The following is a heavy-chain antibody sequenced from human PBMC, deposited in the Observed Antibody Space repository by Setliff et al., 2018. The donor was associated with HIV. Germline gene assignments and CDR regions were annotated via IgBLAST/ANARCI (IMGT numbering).Heavy chain of an antibody. D-gene: IGHD3-3*01. CDR3: APGEGVASTYYHD. Sequence: LSLTCTVSDDSVSTFYWNWIRQPPGKGLEWIGFIHHTGSTVSNPSLKSRVTILMDLSRNQLSLHLASVTTTDTAVYFCAPGEGVASTYYHDWGQGTLVTVSS. CDR1: DDSVSTFY. J-gene: IGHJ4*02. V-gene: IGHV4-59*02. CDR2: IHHTGST.